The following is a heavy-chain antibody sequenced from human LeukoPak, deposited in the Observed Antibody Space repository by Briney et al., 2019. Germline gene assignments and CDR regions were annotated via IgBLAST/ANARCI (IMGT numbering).Heavy chain of an antibody. CDR3: AREAPISGSTPHDY. J-gene: IGHJ4*02. CDR2: INPNSGGT. V-gene: IGHV1-2*02. Sequence: GASVKVSCKASGYTFTGYYMHWVRQAPGQGLEWMGWINPNSGGTNYAQKFQGRVTMTRDTSISTAYMELSRLRSDDTAVYYCAREAPISGSTPHDYWGQGTLVTVSS. D-gene: IGHD1-26*01. CDR1: GYTFTGYY.